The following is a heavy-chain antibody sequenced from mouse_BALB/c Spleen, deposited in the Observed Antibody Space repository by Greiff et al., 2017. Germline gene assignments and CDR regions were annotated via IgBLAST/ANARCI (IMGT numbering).Heavy chain of an antibody. J-gene: IGHJ4*01. CDR1: GFSLTSYG. CDR3: ARQGYGNYYAMDY. D-gene: IGHD2-10*02. CDR2: IWSDGST. Sequence: VKLMESGPDLVAPSQSLSITCTVSGFSLTSYGVHWVRQPPGKGLEWLVVIWSDGSTTYNSALKSRLSISKDNSKSQVFLKMNSLQTDDTAMYYCARQGYGNYYAMDYWGQGTSVTVSS. V-gene: IGHV2-6-2*01.